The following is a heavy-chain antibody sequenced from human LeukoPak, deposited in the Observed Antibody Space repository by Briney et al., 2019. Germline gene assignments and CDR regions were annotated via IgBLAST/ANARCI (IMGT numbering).Heavy chain of an antibody. CDR2: ISSSSSYI. V-gene: IGHV3-21*01. Sequence: GGSLRLSCAASGFTFSSYSMNWVRQAPGKGLEWVSSISSSSSYIYYADSVRSRFTISRDNAKNSLYLQMNSLRGEDTAVYYCTRDRSRAEDDWGQGTLVTVSS. CDR1: GFTFSSYS. CDR3: TRDRSRAEDD. J-gene: IGHJ4*02. D-gene: IGHD1-14*01.